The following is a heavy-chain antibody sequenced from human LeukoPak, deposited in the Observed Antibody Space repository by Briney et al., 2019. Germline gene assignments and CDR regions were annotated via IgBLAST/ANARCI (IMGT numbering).Heavy chain of an antibody. Sequence: PGGSLRLSCAASGFTFSSYAMSWVRQAPGKGLEWVSAISGSGGSTYYADSVKGRFTISRDNSKNTLYLQMNSLGAEDTAVYYCAKNNWNTVDYMDVWGKGTMVTVSS. CDR2: ISGSGGST. V-gene: IGHV3-23*01. D-gene: IGHD1-1*01. CDR1: GFTFSSYA. CDR3: AKNNWNTVDYMDV. J-gene: IGHJ6*03.